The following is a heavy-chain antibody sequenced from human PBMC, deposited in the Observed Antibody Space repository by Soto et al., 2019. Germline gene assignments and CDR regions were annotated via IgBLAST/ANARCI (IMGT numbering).Heavy chain of an antibody. Sequence: SETLSLTCAVYGGCFSGYYWSWIRQPPGKGLEWIGEINHSGSTNYNPSLKSRVTISVDTSKNQFSLKLSSVTAADTAVYYCARFRRLLLVFDYPGQGTPVPVS. CDR1: GGCFSGYY. D-gene: IGHD2-21*01. CDR3: ARFRRLLLVFDY. J-gene: IGHJ4*02. CDR2: INHSGST. V-gene: IGHV4-34*01.